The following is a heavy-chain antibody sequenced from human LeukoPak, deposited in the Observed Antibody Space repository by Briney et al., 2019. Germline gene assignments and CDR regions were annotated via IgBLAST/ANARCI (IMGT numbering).Heavy chain of an antibody. CDR2: ISSSSSYI. CDR3: AREKDTAMVLDY. D-gene: IGHD5-18*01. Sequence: GGSLRLSCAASGFTFSSYSMNWVRQAPGKGLEWVSSISSSSSYIYYADSVKSRFTISRDNAKNSLYLQMNSLRAEDTAVYYCAREKDTAMVLDYWGQGTLVTVSS. V-gene: IGHV3-21*01. CDR1: GFTFSSYS. J-gene: IGHJ4*02.